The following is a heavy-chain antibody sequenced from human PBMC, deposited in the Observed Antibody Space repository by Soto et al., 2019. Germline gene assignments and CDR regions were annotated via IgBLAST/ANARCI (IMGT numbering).Heavy chain of an antibody. CDR3: ARDVAAADY. J-gene: IGHJ4*02. V-gene: IGHV1-3*05. Sequence: QVQLVQSGAEEKKPGASVKVSCKASGYTFTSYAMHWVRQAPGQRLEWMGWINAGNGNTKHSQKLQGRVTITTDTSASTDYMDLSRLRSEDTAVYYCARDVAAADYWGQGTLVTVSS. CDR2: INAGNGNT. CDR1: GYTFTSYA. D-gene: IGHD6-13*01.